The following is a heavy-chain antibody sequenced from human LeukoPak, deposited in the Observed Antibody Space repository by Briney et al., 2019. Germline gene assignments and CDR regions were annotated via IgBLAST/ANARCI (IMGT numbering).Heavy chain of an antibody. CDR3: ASTDYYYHYGMDV. V-gene: IGHV4-34*01. CDR1: GGSFSGYY. Sequence: PSETLSLTCAVYGGSFSGYYWSWIRQPPGKGLEWIGEINHSGSTNYNPSLKSRVTISVDTSKNQFSLKLSSVTAADTAVYYCASTDYYYHYGMDVWGQGTTVTVSS. CDR2: INHSGST. J-gene: IGHJ6*02.